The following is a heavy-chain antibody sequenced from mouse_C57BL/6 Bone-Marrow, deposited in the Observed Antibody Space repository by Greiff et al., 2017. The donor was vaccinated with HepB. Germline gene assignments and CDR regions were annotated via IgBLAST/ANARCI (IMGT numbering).Heavy chain of an antibody. Sequence: QVQLQQSGAELVRPGTSVKVSCKASGYAFTNYLIEWVKQRPGQGLEWIGVINPGSGGNNYNEKFKGKATLTADKSSSTAYMQLSSLTSEDSAVYFCARYPIYYGHYWGQGTTLTVSS. J-gene: IGHJ2*01. V-gene: IGHV1-54*01. CDR3: ARYPIYYGHY. CDR2: INPGSGGN. CDR1: GYAFTNYL. D-gene: IGHD2-1*01.